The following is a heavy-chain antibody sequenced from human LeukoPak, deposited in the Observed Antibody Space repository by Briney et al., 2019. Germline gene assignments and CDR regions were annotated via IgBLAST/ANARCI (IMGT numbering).Heavy chain of an antibody. D-gene: IGHD6-13*01. J-gene: IGHJ4*02. Sequence: GGSLRLSCAASGFTFSSYSMNWVRQAPGKGLEWVSYISSSSSTIYYADSVKGRFTISRDNSKNTLYLQMNSLRAEDTAVYYCAKVPIRGQQPRYFDYWGQGTLVTVSS. CDR2: ISSSSSTI. V-gene: IGHV3-48*01. CDR3: AKVPIRGQQPRYFDY. CDR1: GFTFSSYS.